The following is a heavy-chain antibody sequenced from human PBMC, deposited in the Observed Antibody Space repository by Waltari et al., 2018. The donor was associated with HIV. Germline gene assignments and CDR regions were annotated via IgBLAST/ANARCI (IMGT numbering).Heavy chain of an antibody. CDR1: GDSLINYY. J-gene: IGHJ6*02. CDR2: SFYGGDT. V-gene: IGHV4-59*08. CDR3: ARPIRGSGVGAFHV. D-gene: IGHD1-26*01. Sequence: QVHPQESGPGLVKPSEALSLTCSVAGDSLINYYWSWGRQSPEKGLEWIGYSFYGGDTNYNPSLKSRATISIDPSASQLSLKINSVTAADSGVYYCARPIRGSGVGAFHVWGQGTTVIVSS.